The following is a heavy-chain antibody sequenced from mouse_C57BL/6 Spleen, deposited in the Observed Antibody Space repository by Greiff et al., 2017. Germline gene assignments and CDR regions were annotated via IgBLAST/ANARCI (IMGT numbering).Heavy chain of an antibody. D-gene: IGHD2-4*01. Sequence: VQLQQPGTELVKPGASVKLSCKASGYTFTSYWMHWVKQRPGQGLEWIGNINPSNGGTNYNEKFKSKATLTVDKSSSTAYMQLSSLTSEDSAVYYGASDSYYDYAWFAYWGQGTLGTVSA. V-gene: IGHV1-53*01. CDR3: ASDSYYDYAWFAY. J-gene: IGHJ3*01. CDR2: INPSNGGT. CDR1: GYTFTSYW.